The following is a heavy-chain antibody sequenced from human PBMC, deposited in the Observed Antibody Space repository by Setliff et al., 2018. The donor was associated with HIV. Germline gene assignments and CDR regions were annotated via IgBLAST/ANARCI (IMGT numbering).Heavy chain of an antibody. CDR2: IKQDGTAT. CDR1: GFTLSSYW. J-gene: IGHJ4*02. Sequence: GVLRLSCAASGFTLSSYWMSWVRQAPGKGLEWVANIKQDGTATNYVDSVKGRFTISRDNAKNSLYLQMNRLRVEDTAVYYCVRGPQFRPHWGQGTLVTVSS. CDR3: VRGPQFRPH. V-gene: IGHV3-7*04.